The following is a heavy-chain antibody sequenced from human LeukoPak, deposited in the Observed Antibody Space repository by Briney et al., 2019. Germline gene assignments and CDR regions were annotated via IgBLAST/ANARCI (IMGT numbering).Heavy chain of an antibody. CDR3: ARSVYYYDSSGYYSY. J-gene: IGHJ4*02. CDR1: GGSFSGYY. CDR2: INHSGST. Sequence: KTSETLSLTCAVYGGSFSGYYWSWIRQPPGKGLEWIGEINHSGSTNYNPSLKSRVTISVDTSKNQFSLKLSSVTAADTAVYYCARSVYYYDSSGYYSYWGQGTLVTVSS. D-gene: IGHD3-22*01. V-gene: IGHV4-34*01.